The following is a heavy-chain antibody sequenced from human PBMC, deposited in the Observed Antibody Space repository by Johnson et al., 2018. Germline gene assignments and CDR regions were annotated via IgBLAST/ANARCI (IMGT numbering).Heavy chain of an antibody. CDR2: ISGSGGST. Sequence: EVQLVESGGGLVQPGGSLRLSCAASGFTFSSYAMSWVRQAPGKGLEWVSAISGSGGSTYYADSVKGRFTISRDNSKNTLYLQMNSLRAEDTAVYYCAKQTALSSSWYFAAFDIWGQGTMVTVSS. CDR1: GFTFSSYA. V-gene: IGHV3-23*04. CDR3: AKQTALSSSWYFAAFDI. J-gene: IGHJ3*02. D-gene: IGHD6-13*01.